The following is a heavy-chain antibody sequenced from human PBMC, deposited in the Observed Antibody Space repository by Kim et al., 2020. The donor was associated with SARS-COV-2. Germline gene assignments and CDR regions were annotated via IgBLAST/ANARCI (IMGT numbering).Heavy chain of an antibody. V-gene: IGHV3-48*02. CDR3: ARDLGRYSSSRGAY. D-gene: IGHD6-13*01. Sequence: DSLKGRFTISRDNAKNSLYLQMNSLRDEDTAVYYCARDLGRYSSSRGAYWGQGTLVTVSS. J-gene: IGHJ4*02.